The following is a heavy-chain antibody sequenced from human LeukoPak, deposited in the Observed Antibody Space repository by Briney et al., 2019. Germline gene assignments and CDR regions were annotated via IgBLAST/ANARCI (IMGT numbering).Heavy chain of an antibody. CDR2: ISSSSSTI. CDR3: ATSATYYFDY. V-gene: IGHV3-48*04. Sequence: GGSLRLSCAASGFTFSSYSMNWVRQAPGKGLGWVSYISSSSSTIYYADSVKGRFTISRDNAKNSLYLQMNSLRAEDTAVYYCATSATYYFDYWGQGTLVTVSS. J-gene: IGHJ4*02. CDR1: GFTFSSYS.